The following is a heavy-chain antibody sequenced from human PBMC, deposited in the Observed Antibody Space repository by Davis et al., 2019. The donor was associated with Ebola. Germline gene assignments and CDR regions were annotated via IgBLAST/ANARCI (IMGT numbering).Heavy chain of an antibody. V-gene: IGHV3-66*01. CDR1: GFTVSSKY. CDR2: INSGGSI. J-gene: IGHJ4*02. D-gene: IGHD2-21*01. CDR3: ASAYCSGDDCAPLTY. Sequence: GESLKISCAASGFTVSSKYMTWVRQAPGKGLDWVSVINSGGSIYYGNSVKGRVTISSDDSKNTLYLQMNSLRDDDTAVYYCASAYCSGDDCAPLTYWGQGTRVTVSS.